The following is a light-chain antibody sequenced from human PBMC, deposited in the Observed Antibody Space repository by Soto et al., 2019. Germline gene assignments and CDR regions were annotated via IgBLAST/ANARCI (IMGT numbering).Light chain of an antibody. CDR3: QQYNAHPYT. CDR1: QSIHSW. V-gene: IGKV1-5*03. CDR2: RAS. J-gene: IGKJ2*01. Sequence: DFQMTQSPSTLSASVGDRVTITCRASQSIHSWLAWYQQKPGTTPKLLIYRASTLQSGVPSRFAGSGSGTEFPLTINNLQPDDYASYFCQQYNAHPYTFGQGTKLEIK.